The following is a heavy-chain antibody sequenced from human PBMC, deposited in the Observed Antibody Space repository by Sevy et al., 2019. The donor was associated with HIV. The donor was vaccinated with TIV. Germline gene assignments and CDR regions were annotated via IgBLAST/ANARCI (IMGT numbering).Heavy chain of an antibody. CDR2: INPNSGGT. V-gene: IGHV1-2*02. D-gene: IGHD3-22*01. J-gene: IGHJ3*02. CDR3: ASLSGYYYDSSRYYNTDAFDI. CDR1: GYTFTDYF. Sequence: GSVKVSCKASGYTFTDYFMHWVRQAPGQGLEWMGWINPNSGGTNYAQRFRGRVTMTRDTSISTAYMELSRLRSDDTAVYYCASLSGYYYDSSRYYNTDAFDIWGQGTMVTVSS.